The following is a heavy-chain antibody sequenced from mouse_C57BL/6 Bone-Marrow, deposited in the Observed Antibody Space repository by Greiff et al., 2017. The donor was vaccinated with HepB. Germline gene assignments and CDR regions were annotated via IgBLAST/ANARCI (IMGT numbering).Heavy chain of an antibody. CDR1: GFNITDYY. CDR3: TTANYYGSSAYAMDY. V-gene: IGHV14-1*01. J-gene: IGHJ4*01. Sequence: EVQLQQSGAELVRPGASVKLSCTASGFNITDYYMHWVKQRPEQGLEWIGRIDPEDGDTEYAPKFQGKATLTADTSSNTAYLQLSSLTSEDTAVYYCTTANYYGSSAYAMDYWGQGTSVTVSS. CDR2: IDPEDGDT. D-gene: IGHD1-1*01.